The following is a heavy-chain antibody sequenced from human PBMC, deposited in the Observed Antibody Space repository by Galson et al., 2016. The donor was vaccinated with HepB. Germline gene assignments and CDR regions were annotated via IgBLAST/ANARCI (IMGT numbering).Heavy chain of an antibody. D-gene: IGHD6-19*01. J-gene: IGHJ5*02. CDR2: IYYSGNT. CDR1: GGSISSHY. CDR3: ALDRGGAVAGP. Sequence: SETLSLTCTVSGGSISSHYWSWIRQPPGKGLEWIGYIYYSGNTYYNPSLQSRVTISVDTSKKQYSLRLSSVTEADTAVYFCALDRGGAVAGPWGQGTLVTVSS. V-gene: IGHV4-59*11.